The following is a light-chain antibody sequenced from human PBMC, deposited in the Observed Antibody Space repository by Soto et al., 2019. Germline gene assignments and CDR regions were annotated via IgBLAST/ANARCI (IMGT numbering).Light chain of an antibody. CDR1: QDISDD. V-gene: IGKV1-6*01. J-gene: IGKJ1*01. CDR2: GAS. Sequence: AIQITQSASSLSASVGDRVTITCRASQDISDDVGWYQQTPGKAPKLLISGASRLQSGVPSRFSGSGSGAAFTLTITSLRPEDSATYYCLQNHNYPRTFGQGTK. CDR3: LQNHNYPRT.